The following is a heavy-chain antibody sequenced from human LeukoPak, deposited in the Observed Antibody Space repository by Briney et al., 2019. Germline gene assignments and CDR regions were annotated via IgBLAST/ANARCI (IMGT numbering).Heavy chain of an antibody. J-gene: IGHJ4*02. CDR1: GGSISSGGYY. Sequence: PSQTLSLTCTVSGGSISSGGYYWSWIRQHPGKGLEWIGYIYYSGSTNYNPSLKSRVTISVDTSKNQFSLKLSSVTAADTAVYYCARHPSARSYYYFDYWGQGTLVTVSS. CDR2: IYYSGST. V-gene: IGHV4-31*03. CDR3: ARHPSARSYYYFDY. D-gene: IGHD1-26*01.